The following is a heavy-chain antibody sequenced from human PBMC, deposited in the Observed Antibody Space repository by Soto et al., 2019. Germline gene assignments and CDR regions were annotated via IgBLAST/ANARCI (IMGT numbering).Heavy chain of an antibody. Sequence: QVQLVQSGAEVKKPGASVKVSCRASGYTFTTYEIHWVRQAPGQELEWMGWISAANGNTKYSQKFQGRLTITRDTPASTAYMELSSLRSEDTAVYYCARNCLGLGVWGTGTTVTVPS. CDR1: GYTFTTYE. D-gene: IGHD7-27*01. V-gene: IGHV1-3*01. CDR2: ISAANGNT. CDR3: ARNCLGLGV. J-gene: IGHJ6*04.